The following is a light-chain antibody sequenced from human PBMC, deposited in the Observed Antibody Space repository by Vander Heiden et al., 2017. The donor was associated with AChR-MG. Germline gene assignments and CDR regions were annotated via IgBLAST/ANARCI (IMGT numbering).Light chain of an antibody. V-gene: IGLV2-14*01. CDR3: SSYTSSGTLV. CDR2: DVS. J-gene: IGLJ3*02. CDR1: SSDVGGYNY. Sequence: QSALTRPASVSGSPGPSITIPCSGTSSDVGGYNYVSWYQQHPGKAPKLMIYDVSYRPSGVSNRFSGSKSDNTASLTISGLQAEDEADYYGSSYTSSGTLVFGGGTKLTVL.